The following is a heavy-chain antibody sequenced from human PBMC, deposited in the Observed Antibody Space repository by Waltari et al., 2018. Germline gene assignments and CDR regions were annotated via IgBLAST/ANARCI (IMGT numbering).Heavy chain of an antibody. D-gene: IGHD4-17*01. CDR3: ARASRGGDYQY. CDR2: INAGNGNT. CDR1: GYTFTSYA. Sequence: QVQLVQSGAEVKKPGASVKVSCKASGYTFTSYAMHWVRQAPGQRLEWMGWINAGNGNTKESQECQGRVTITRDTSASTAYMELSSLRAEDMAVYYCARASRGGDYQYWGQGTLVTVSS. V-gene: IGHV1-3*02. J-gene: IGHJ4*02.